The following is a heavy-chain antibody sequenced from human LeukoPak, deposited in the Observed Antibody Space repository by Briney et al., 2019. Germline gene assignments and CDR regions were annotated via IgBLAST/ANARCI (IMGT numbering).Heavy chain of an antibody. CDR2: IHSGGTT. CDR3: AREYYYGSGYFDY. J-gene: IGHJ4*02. Sequence: PGGSLRLSCAASGLSVNVNYMSWVRQAPGKGLEWVSLIHSGGTTYYADSVKGRFTISRDNSKNTLYLQMNRLRAEDTAVYYCAREYYYGSGYFDYWGQGTLVTVSS. CDR1: GLSVNVNY. V-gene: IGHV3-66*01. D-gene: IGHD3-10*01.